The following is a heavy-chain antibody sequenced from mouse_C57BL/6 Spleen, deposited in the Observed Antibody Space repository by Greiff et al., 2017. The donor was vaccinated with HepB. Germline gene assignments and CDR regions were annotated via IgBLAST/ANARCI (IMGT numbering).Heavy chain of an antibody. D-gene: IGHD2-2*01. CDR1: GFTFSSYA. J-gene: IGHJ2*01. V-gene: IGHV5-4*01. CDR3: ARDGYYFDY. Sequence: EVQGVESGGGLVKPGGSLKLSCAASGFTFSSYAMSWVRQTPEKRLEWVATISDGGSYTYYPDNVKGRFTIARDNAKNNQYLQMSHLKSEDTAMYYCARDGYYFDYWGQGTTLTVSS. CDR2: ISDGGSYT.